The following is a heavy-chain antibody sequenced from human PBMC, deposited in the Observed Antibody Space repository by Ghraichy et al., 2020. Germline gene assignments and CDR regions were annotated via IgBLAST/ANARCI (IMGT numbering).Heavy chain of an antibody. CDR3: ARDKGRWFGGYDY. D-gene: IGHD3-10*01. J-gene: IGHJ4*02. CDR1: GFTFSDYY. CDR2: ISSSGSTI. V-gene: IGHV3-11*01. Sequence: GESLNISCAASGFTFSDYYMSWIRQAPGRGLEWVSYISSSGSTIYYADSVKGRFTISRDNAKNSLYLQMNSLRAEDTAVYYCARDKGRWFGGYDYWGQGTLVTVSS.